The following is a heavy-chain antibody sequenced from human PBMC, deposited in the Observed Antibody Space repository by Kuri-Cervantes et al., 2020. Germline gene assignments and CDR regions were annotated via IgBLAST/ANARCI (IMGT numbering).Heavy chain of an antibody. CDR1: GFTFSSYS. CDR2: ISSSSSYI. J-gene: IGHJ6*02. Sequence: GESLKISCAASGFTFSSYSMNWVRQAPGKGLEWVSSISSSSSYIYYADSVKGRFTISRDNAKNSLYLQMNSLRAEDTAVYYCAKDRGITYGMDVWGQGTTVTVSS. V-gene: IGHV3-21*01. CDR3: AKDRGITYGMDV. D-gene: IGHD3-3*01.